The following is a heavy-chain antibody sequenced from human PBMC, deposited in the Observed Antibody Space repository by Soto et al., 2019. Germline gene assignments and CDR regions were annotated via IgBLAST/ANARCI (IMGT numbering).Heavy chain of an antibody. CDR1: GASIYNGGYF. V-gene: IGHV4-61*08. Sequence: SETLSLTCSVSGASIYNGGYFWSWIRQSPGKGLEWIGHIHNSGSPYNNPSLKSRVTISADTSKNQFSLKLSSVTAADTAVYYCARHLPYCGGDCYSLDYWGQGTLVT. J-gene: IGHJ4*02. CDR3: ARHLPYCGGDCYSLDY. D-gene: IGHD2-21*02. CDR2: IHNSGSP.